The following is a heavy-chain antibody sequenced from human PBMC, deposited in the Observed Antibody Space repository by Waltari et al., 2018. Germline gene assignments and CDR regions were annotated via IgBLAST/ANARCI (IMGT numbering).Heavy chain of an antibody. J-gene: IGHJ5*02. Sequence: QVQLQQWGAGLLKPSETLSLTCAVYGGSFRGYYWSWRGTPPGKGLEWLGEINHSGSTNYNPSRKSRVTISVDTSKNQFSLKLSSVTAADTAVYYCARGLRAAAGRRGNWFDPGGQGTLVTVSS. CDR2: INHSGST. CDR1: GGSFRGYY. CDR3: ARGLRAAAGRRGNWFDP. V-gene: IGHV4-34*01. D-gene: IGHD6-13*01.